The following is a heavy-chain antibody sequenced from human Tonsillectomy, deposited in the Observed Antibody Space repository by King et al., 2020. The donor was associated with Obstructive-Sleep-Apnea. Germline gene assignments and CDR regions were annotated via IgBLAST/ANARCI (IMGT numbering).Heavy chain of an antibody. Sequence: QLQESGPGLVKPSQTLSLTCAVSGGSISSGGYSWSWIRQPPGKGLEWIGYIYYSGSTYYNPSLKSRVTLSVDTAKNQSFRKLSSVTAADTAVYYCARAPYCSSTSCYRGGSDWFDPWGQGTLVTVSS. CDR2: IYYSGST. V-gene: IGHV4-30-4*07. D-gene: IGHD2-2*02. CDR3: ARAPYCSSTSCYRGGSDWFDP. CDR1: GGSISSGGYS. J-gene: IGHJ5*02.